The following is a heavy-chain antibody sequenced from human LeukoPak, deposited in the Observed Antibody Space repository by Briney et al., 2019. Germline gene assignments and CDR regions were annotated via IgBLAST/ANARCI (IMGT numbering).Heavy chain of an antibody. CDR1: GFTFSSYW. Sequence: GALRLSCAASGFTFSSYWMSWVRQAPGKGLEWVANIKQDGSGKYYVDSVKGRFTISRDNAKNSLYLQMNSLRAEDTAVYYCARDARKWELPDYWGQGTLVTVSS. J-gene: IGHJ4*02. V-gene: IGHV3-7*01. CDR2: IKQDGSGK. D-gene: IGHD1-26*01. CDR3: ARDARKWELPDY.